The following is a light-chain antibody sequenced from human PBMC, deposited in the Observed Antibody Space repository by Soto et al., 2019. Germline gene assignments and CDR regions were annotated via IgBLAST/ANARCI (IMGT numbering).Light chain of an antibody. V-gene: IGKV3-20*01. CDR1: QSVSSDY. J-gene: IGKJ2*01. CDR2: SAS. Sequence: EIVLTQSPGTLSLSPGEGATLSCRASQSVSSDYLAWYQQKPGQAPRLLIYSASTRAAGIPDRFSGSGSVTDFTLTISRLEPEDFAVYYCQKYSSSPYTFGQGTKLEIK. CDR3: QKYSSSPYT.